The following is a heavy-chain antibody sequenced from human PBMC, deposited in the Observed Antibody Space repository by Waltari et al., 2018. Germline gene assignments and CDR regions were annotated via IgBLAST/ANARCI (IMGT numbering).Heavy chain of an antibody. J-gene: IGHJ6*02. V-gene: IGHV3-48*03. CDR1: GFTFSSYD. D-gene: IGHD6-13*01. CDR2: ISSSGSTI. Sequence: EVQLVESGGGLVQPGGSLRLSCAASGFTFSSYDVNWVRQAPGKGLEWVSFISSSGSTIYYADSLKGRFSISRDNTKKTLYLQMKRLRVEDTAVYYCARLAPKTYRSPVPGRDYYYGLDVWGQGTTVTVSS. CDR3: ARLAPKTYRSPVPGRDYYYGLDV.